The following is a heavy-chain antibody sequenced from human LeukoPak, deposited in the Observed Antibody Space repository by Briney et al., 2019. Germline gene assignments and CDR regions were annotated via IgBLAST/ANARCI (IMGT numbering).Heavy chain of an antibody. CDR1: GFTFSTYE. CDR2: ISYDGSNK. Sequence: GGSLRLSCAASGFTFSTYEMNWVRQAPGKGLEWVAVISYDGSNKYYADSVKGRFTISRDNSKNTLYLQMNSLRAEDTAVYYCARGPDHYGYSKVDYWGQGTLVTVSS. J-gene: IGHJ4*02. D-gene: IGHD3-9*01. V-gene: IGHV3-30*04. CDR3: ARGPDHYGYSKVDY.